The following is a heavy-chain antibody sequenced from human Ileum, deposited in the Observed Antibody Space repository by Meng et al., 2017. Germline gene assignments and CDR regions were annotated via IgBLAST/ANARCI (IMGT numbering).Heavy chain of an antibody. J-gene: IGHJ4*02. CDR3: AKPSGGFFLHFHY. V-gene: IGHV3-23*01. Sequence: GESLKISCAASGFTFSSYALSWVRQAPGKGPEWVSAIGGSGGSTFYPDSVKGRFTISRDNPKNTLYLQMNSLRAEDTAVYYCAKPSGGFFLHFHYWGQGTLVTVSS. CDR1: GFTFSSYA. CDR2: IGGSGGST. D-gene: IGHD3-16*01.